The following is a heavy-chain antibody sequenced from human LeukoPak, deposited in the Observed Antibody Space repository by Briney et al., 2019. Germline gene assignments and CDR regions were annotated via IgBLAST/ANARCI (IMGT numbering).Heavy chain of an antibody. CDR3: ARDLGAYGYHDY. J-gene: IGHJ4*02. D-gene: IGHD5-12*01. V-gene: IGHV4-31*03. CDR1: GGSISSGVNY. Sequence: SQTLSLTCTVSGGSISSGVNYWSWIRQHPGKGLEWIGYIYNSGSTCYNPSLKSRVTISVDTSTNQLSLKLSSVTAADTAVYYCARDLGAYGYHDYWGQGTLVTVSS. CDR2: IYNSGST.